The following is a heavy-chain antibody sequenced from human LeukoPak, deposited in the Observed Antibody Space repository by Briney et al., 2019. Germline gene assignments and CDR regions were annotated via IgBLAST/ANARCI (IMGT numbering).Heavy chain of an antibody. J-gene: IGHJ4*02. CDR3: AKSVPSGGSCYDY. Sequence: GASVKVSCKASGGTFSSYAISWVRQAPGQGLEWMGRIIPILGIANYAQKFQGRVTITADKSTSTAYMELSSLRSEDTAVYYCAKSVPSGGSCYDYWGQGTLVTVSS. CDR1: GGTFSSYA. D-gene: IGHD2-15*01. V-gene: IGHV1-69*04. CDR2: IIPILGIA.